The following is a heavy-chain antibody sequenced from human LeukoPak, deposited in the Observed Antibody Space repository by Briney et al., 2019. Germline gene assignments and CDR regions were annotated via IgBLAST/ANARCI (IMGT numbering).Heavy chain of an antibody. V-gene: IGHV3-43D*03. CDR3: AKDNQVGATSLALDY. Sequence: GGSLRLSCAASRFTFDDYAMHWVRHAPGEGREWVSLISWDGGSTYYADSVKGRFTISTDNSKNSLYLQMNSLRAEDTALYYCAKDNQVGATSLALDYWGQGTLVTVSS. CDR2: ISWDGGST. J-gene: IGHJ4*02. CDR1: RFTFDDYA. D-gene: IGHD1-26*01.